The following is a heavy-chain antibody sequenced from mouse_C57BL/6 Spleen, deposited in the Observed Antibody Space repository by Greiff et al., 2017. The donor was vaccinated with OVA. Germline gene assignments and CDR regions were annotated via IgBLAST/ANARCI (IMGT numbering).Heavy chain of an antibody. D-gene: IGHD2-4*01. CDR2: INPGSGGT. CDR1: GYAFTNYL. J-gene: IGHJ4*01. CDR3: AREGYYDYGGAMDY. Sequence: QVQLQQSGAELVRPGTSVKVSCKASGYAFTNYLIEWVKQRPGQGLEWIGVINPGSGGTNYNEKFKGKATLTADKSSSTAYMQLSSLTSEDFAVYFCAREGYYDYGGAMDYWGQGTSVTVSS. V-gene: IGHV1-54*01.